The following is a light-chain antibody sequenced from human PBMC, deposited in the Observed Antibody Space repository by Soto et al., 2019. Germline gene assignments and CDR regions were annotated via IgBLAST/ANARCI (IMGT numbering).Light chain of an antibody. CDR1: SRDVGNYNL. V-gene: IGLV2-23*01. Sequence: QSVLTQPASVSGSPGQSIIISCTGTSRDVGNYNLFSWYQQYTDKAPKLIIYEGTKRPSGVSDRFSGSWSGNTASLTISGLQAEDEADYYCCARADTSTVLFGGGTQLTVL. CDR3: CARADTSTVL. J-gene: IGLJ2*01. CDR2: EGT.